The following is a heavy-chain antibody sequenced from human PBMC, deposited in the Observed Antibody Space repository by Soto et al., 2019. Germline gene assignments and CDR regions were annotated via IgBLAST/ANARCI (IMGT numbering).Heavy chain of an antibody. Sequence: PGGSLRLSCAASGFTLSGYAMDWVRQAPGKGLEWVSAISGSGGSTYYADSVKGRFTISRDNSKNTLYLQMNSLRAEDTAVYYCAKFLETTVTTGPNYWGQGTLVTSPQ. J-gene: IGHJ4*02. V-gene: IGHV3-23*01. D-gene: IGHD4-17*01. CDR2: ISGSGGST. CDR1: GFTLSGYA. CDR3: AKFLETTVTTGPNY.